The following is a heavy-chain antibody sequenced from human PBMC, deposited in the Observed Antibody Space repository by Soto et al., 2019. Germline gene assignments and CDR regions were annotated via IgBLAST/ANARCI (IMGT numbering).Heavy chain of an antibody. CDR2: IIPRSAKS. J-gene: IGHJ6*02. CDR1: GDMFDTYT. Sequence: ASVKVSCKASGDMFDTYTITWMRQAPGRGLEWVGGIIPRSAKSNYAQKLQGRVTMTTDTSTSTAYMELRSLRSDDTAVYYCAREPRGMAVWGQGTTVTVSS. V-gene: IGHV1-18*04. CDR3: AREPRGMAV.